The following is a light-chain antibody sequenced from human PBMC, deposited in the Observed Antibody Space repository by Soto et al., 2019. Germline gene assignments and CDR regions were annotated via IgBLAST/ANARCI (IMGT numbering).Light chain of an antibody. V-gene: IGKV1-16*02. CDR1: QDISNF. Sequence: DIQMTQSPSSLSASVGDRVTITCRASQDISNFLAWFQQKPGKAPKSLISAASSLQSGVPSKFSGSGSGTDFTLTIHSLQPEDFATYYCQQYKSYPVTFGQGTRLEIK. CDR2: AAS. J-gene: IGKJ5*01. CDR3: QQYKSYPVT.